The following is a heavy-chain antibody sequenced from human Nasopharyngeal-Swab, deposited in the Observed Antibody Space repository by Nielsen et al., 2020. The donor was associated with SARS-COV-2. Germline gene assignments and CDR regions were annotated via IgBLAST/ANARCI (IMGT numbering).Heavy chain of an antibody. D-gene: IGHD1-7*01. J-gene: IGHJ4*02. CDR1: GFTFSNYW. V-gene: IGHV3-7*03. Sequence: GESLKISCAASGFTFSNYWMTWVRQAPGKGLEWVANIKQDGSEKYYVDSVKGRFTISRDNAKNSLYLQMNSLRAEDTAMYYCAAGTVLGYWGQGTLVTVSS. CDR3: AAGTVLGY. CDR2: IKQDGSEK.